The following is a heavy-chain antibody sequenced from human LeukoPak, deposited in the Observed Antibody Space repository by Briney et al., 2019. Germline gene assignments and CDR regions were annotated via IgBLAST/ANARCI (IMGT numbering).Heavy chain of an antibody. D-gene: IGHD6-19*01. CDR1: GGSISTYY. V-gene: IGHV4-59*01. CDR3: ARGVQQWPYYYDY. Sequence: SETLSLTCTVSGGSISTYYWNWIRQPPGKGLEWIGNIYHSGNTNYNPSLRSPVTISVDTSKNQFSLKLSSVTAADTAVYYCARGVQQWPYYYDYWGQGTLVTVSS. J-gene: IGHJ4*02. CDR2: IYHSGNT.